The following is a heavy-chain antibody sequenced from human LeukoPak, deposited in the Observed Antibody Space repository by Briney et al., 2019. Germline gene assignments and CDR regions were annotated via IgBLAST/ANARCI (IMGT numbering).Heavy chain of an antibody. CDR1: GGSFSGYY. CDR2: INQSGVT. Sequence: SETPSLTCAVYGGSFSGYYWTWIRQPPEKGLEWIGEINQSGVTNYNPSLKSRVSISVDTSRNQFSLKLSSVTAADTAVYYCARGRETARPPLGYWGQGTLVTVSS. V-gene: IGHV4-34*01. CDR3: ARGRETARPPLGY. D-gene: IGHD5-18*01. J-gene: IGHJ1*01.